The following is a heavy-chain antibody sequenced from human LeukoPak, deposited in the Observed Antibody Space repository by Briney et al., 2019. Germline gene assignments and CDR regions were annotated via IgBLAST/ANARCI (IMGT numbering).Heavy chain of an antibody. CDR2: IISTSDTI. V-gene: IGHV3-48*04. Sequence: GGSLRLSCEASGFTFSSYSMNWVRQAPGEGLEWVSYIISTSDTIHYADSVKGRFTISRDNAKKSLYLQMNSLRAEDTAVYYCARPPSITNPYYGMDVWGQGTTVTVSS. CDR1: GFTFSSYS. CDR3: ARPPSITNPYYGMDV. D-gene: IGHD3-3*01. J-gene: IGHJ6*02.